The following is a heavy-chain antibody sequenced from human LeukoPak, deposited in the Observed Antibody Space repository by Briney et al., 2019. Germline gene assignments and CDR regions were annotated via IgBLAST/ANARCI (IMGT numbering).Heavy chain of an antibody. CDR1: GGSFSGYY. D-gene: IGHD5-24*01. Sequence: SETLSLTCAVYGGSFSGYYWSWIRQPPGKGLEWIGEINYSGSTNYNPSLKSRVTISVDTSKNQFSLKLSSVTAADTAVYYCARGPAGIHGLHRGWFDPWGQGTLVTVSS. CDR3: ARGPAGIHGLHRGWFDP. J-gene: IGHJ5*02. V-gene: IGHV4-34*01. CDR2: INYSGST.